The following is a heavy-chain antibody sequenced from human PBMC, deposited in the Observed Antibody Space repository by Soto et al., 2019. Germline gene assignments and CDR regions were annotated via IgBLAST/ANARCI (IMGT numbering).Heavy chain of an antibody. V-gene: IGHV1-69*13. CDR3: VRSSSWYGWFDP. Sequence: GASVKVSCKASGGTFSSYAISWVRQAPGQGLEWMGGIIPIFGTANYAQKFQGRVTITADESTSTAYMELSSLRSEDAAVYYCVRSSSWYGWFDPWGQGTLVTVSS. CDR2: IIPIFGTA. CDR1: GGTFSSYA. J-gene: IGHJ5*02. D-gene: IGHD6-13*01.